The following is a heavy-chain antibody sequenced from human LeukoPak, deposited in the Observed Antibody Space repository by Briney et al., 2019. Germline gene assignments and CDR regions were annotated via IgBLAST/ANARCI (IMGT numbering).Heavy chain of an antibody. D-gene: IGHD3-16*01. Sequence: ETLSLTCAVYGGSFSGYYWSWIRQPPGKGLEWIGSIYYSGSTYYNPSLKSRVTISVDTSKNQFSLKLSSVTAADTAVYYCASGLSWFDPWGQGTLVTVSS. J-gene: IGHJ5*02. CDR1: GGSFSGYY. CDR3: ASGLSWFDP. CDR2: IYYSGST. V-gene: IGHV4-34*01.